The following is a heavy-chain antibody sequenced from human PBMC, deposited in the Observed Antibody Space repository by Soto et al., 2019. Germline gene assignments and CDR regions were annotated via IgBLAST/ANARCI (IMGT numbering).Heavy chain of an antibody. V-gene: IGHV1-18*04. CDR3: ARDGWNYDGGAYYYGMDV. D-gene: IGHD1-7*01. Sequence: QVQLVQSGAEVKKPGASVKVSCKASGYTFTSYGISWVRQAPGQGLEWMGWISAYNGNTNYAQKLQGRVTMTTDTSTSTAYMVLRSLRSDDTAVYYCARDGWNYDGGAYYYGMDVWGQGTTVTVSS. CDR1: GYTFTSYG. J-gene: IGHJ6*02. CDR2: ISAYNGNT.